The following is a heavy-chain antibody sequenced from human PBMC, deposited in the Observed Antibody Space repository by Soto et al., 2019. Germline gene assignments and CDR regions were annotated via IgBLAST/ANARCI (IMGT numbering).Heavy chain of an antibody. CDR2: INHSGST. CDR3: ARGKIVVVPAAPRGMDV. CDR1: GGSFSGYY. D-gene: IGHD2-2*01. V-gene: IGHV4-34*01. Sequence: SETLSLTCAVYGGSFSGYYWSWIRQPPGKGLEWNGEINHSGSTNYNPSLKSRVTISVDTSKNLFSLKLSSVTAADTAVYYCARGKIVVVPAAPRGMDVWGQGTTVTVSS. J-gene: IGHJ6*02.